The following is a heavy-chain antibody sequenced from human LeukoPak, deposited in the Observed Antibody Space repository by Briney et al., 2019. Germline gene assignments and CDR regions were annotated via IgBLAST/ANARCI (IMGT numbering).Heavy chain of an antibody. CDR2: IYHSGST. Sequence: SETLSLTCAVSGGSISSSNWWSWVRQPPGKGLEWTGEIYHSGSTNYNPSLKSRVTISVNKSKNQFSLKLSSVTAADTAVYYCARVPRKGIAVAGTVDYWGQGTLVTVSS. CDR1: GGSISSSNW. V-gene: IGHV4-4*02. J-gene: IGHJ4*02. D-gene: IGHD6-19*01. CDR3: ARVPRKGIAVAGTVDY.